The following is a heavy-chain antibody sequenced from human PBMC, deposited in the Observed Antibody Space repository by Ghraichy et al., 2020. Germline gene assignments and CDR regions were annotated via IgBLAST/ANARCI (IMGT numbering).Heavy chain of an antibody. CDR3: ARGSTVVRFFYYDGMDV. CDR1: GFTFSSYS. Sequence: LSLTCVGSGFTFSSYSMNWVRQSPGKGLEWVSYITGSSRTISYADSVKGRFTISRDNAQNSLYLQMNSLRDEDTTVYYCARGSTVVRFFYYDGMDVWGQGTTVTVSS. V-gene: IGHV3-48*02. J-gene: IGHJ6*02. D-gene: IGHD4-23*01. CDR2: ITGSSRTI.